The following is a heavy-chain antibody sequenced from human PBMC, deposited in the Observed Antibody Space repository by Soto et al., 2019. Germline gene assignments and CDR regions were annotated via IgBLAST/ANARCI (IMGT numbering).Heavy chain of an antibody. V-gene: IGHV3-30-3*01. CDR3: ARSLMTTVTTGWFDP. Sequence: QVQLVESGGGVVQPGRSLRLSCAASGFTFSSYAMHWVRQAPGKGLEWVAVISYDGSNKYYADSVKGRFTISRDNSKNPLYLQMNSLRAEDTAVYYCARSLMTTVTTGWFDPWGQGTLVTVSS. CDR1: GFTFSSYA. D-gene: IGHD4-17*01. J-gene: IGHJ5*02. CDR2: ISYDGSNK.